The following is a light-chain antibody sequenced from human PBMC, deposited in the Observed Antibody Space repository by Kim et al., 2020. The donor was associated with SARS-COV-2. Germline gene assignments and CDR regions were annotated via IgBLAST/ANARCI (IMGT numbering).Light chain of an antibody. V-gene: IGLV1-44*01. J-gene: IGLJ3*02. CDR3: AALDDSLNGWV. Sequence: QLVLAQPPSASGTPGQRVTISCSGSNSNIGSNIVNWYQQLPGTAPKLLIYSNNQQASGVPDRFSGSKSGTSASLAISGLQSEDEADYYCAALDDSLNGWVFGGGTQLTVL. CDR2: SNN. CDR1: NSNIGSNI.